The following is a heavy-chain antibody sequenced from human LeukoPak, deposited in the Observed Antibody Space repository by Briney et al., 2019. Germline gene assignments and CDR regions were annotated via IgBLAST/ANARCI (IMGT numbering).Heavy chain of an antibody. CDR1: GFTFSAYS. J-gene: IGHJ4*02. Sequence: GGSLRLSCAASGFTFSAYSVNWVRQAPGKGLEWVSSISGSSIYINYADSVKGRFTISRDNSKNTLYLQMNSLRAEDTAVYYCAKVYCGGDCYWRVSAGDYWGQGTLVTVSS. CDR2: ISGSSIYI. CDR3: AKVYCGGDCYWRVSAGDY. D-gene: IGHD2-21*02. V-gene: IGHV3-21*01.